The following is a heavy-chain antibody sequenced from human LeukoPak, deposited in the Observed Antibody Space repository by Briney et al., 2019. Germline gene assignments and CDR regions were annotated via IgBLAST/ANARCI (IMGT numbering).Heavy chain of an antibody. CDR3: ARVRDGYNYFYFDY. D-gene: IGHD5-24*01. CDR1: GYSFTNYW. Sequence: GESLKISCKGSGYSFTNYWIGWVRQVPGKGLEWMGIIYPGDSNTRYSPSFQGQVTISADKSISTAYLQWSSLKASDTAMYYCARVRDGYNYFYFDYWGQGTLVTVSS. CDR2: IYPGDSNT. V-gene: IGHV5-51*01. J-gene: IGHJ4*02.